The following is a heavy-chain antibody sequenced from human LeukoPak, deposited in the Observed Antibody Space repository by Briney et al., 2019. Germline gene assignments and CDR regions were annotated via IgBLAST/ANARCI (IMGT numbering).Heavy chain of an antibody. CDR3: ARAYYYYYYMDV. Sequence: ASGKVSCKASGYTFTGYYIHWVRQAPGQGLEWMGWINPNSGGTNYAQKFQGRVTITRDTSISTAYMHLSRLRSDDTAVYYCARAYYYYYYMDVWGKGTTVTVSS. CDR2: INPNSGGT. CDR1: GYTFTGYY. J-gene: IGHJ6*03. V-gene: IGHV1-2*02.